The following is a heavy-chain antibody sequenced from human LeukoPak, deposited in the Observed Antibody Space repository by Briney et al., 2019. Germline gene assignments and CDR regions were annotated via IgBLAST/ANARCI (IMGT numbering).Heavy chain of an antibody. Sequence: SGGSLRLSCAASGFTFSSYGMHWVRQAPGKGLEWVAVIWYDGSNKYYADSVKGRFTISRDNSKDTLYLQMNSLRAEDTAVYYCARDRGIAAAGLNYCGQGTLVTVSS. CDR2: IWYDGSNK. CDR1: GFTFSSYG. CDR3: ARDRGIAAAGLNY. J-gene: IGHJ4*02. D-gene: IGHD6-13*01. V-gene: IGHV3-33*01.